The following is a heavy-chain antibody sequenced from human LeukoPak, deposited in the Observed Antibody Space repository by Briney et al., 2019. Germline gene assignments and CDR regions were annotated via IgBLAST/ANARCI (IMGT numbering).Heavy chain of an antibody. CDR1: GFTFTYAW. CDR2: VKSKSSGGAA. V-gene: IGHV3-15*01. D-gene: IGHD1-1*01. Sequence: GGSLRLSCAASGFTFTYAWMNWVRQAPGKGLEWVGRVKSKSSGGAADYSAPVKGRFTISRDDAINTFYLEMNSLSTQGAAVHLCTMAVKVIPLEPIIDFWGQGILVSVSS. J-gene: IGHJ4*02. CDR3: TMAVKVIPLEPIIDF.